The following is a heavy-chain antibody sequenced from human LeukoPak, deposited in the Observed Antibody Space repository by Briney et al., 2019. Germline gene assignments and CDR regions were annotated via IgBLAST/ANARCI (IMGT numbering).Heavy chain of an antibody. Sequence: GGSLRLSCAASGFTFSSYGMDWVRQAPGKGLEWVSFIKSGGTTFYADSVKGRFTISRDNSKNTLYLQMNSLRAEDTAIHYCAKGSSYNFDYWGQGTLVTVSS. CDR2: IKSGGTT. D-gene: IGHD1-14*01. V-gene: IGHV3-23*01. CDR1: GFTFSSYG. J-gene: IGHJ4*02. CDR3: AKGSSYNFDY.